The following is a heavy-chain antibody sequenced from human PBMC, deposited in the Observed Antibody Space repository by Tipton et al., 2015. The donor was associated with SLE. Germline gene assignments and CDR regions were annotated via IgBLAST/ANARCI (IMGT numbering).Heavy chain of an antibody. J-gene: IGHJ1*01. D-gene: IGHD3-10*01. Sequence: SLRLSCAASGFTLSGSAMHWVRQASGKGLEWVGCIRSKGNSYATEYAASVKGRFTISRDDSKNTAYLQMNSLRVEDTGVYYCAREYYYGSVWGQGILVTVSS. CDR1: GFTLSGSA. CDR2: IRSKGNSYAT. V-gene: IGHV3-73*01. CDR3: AREYYYGSV.